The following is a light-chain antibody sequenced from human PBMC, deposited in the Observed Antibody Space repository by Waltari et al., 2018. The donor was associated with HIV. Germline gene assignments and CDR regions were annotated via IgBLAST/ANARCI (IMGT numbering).Light chain of an antibody. Sequence: QTVVTQEPSLTLSPGRTVTLTCGPTTATVTTDHHPYWFQQKPGQAPRPLIYDATDKHSWTPARFSPSFLGGKAALTLTAAQPEDEADYYCLLSYGSVRLFGGGTRLTV. CDR3: LLSYGSVRL. V-gene: IGLV7-46*01. J-gene: IGLJ3*02. CDR1: TATVTTDHH. CDR2: DAT.